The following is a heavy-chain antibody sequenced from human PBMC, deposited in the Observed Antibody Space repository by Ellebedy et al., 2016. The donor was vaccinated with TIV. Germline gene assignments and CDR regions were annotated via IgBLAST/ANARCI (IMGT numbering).Heavy chain of an antibody. CDR2: ISYDGSNK. CDR1: GFTFSTYG. D-gene: IGHD3-22*01. V-gene: IGHV3-30*03. J-gene: IGHJ4*02. Sequence: GESLKISCAASGFTFSTYGMHWVRQAPGKGLEWVAIISYDGSNKYYADSVKGRFTISRDNSKNTLYLQMNSLRAEDTAVYYCARGGTYSYDSSSYPDFDYWGQGTLVTVSS. CDR3: ARGGTYSYDSSSYPDFDY.